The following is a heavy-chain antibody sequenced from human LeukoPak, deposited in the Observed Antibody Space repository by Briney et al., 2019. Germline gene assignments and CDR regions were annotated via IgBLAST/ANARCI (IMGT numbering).Heavy chain of an antibody. J-gene: IGHJ5*02. CDR3: ARAALTVFSLDP. D-gene: IGHD4-11*01. V-gene: IGHV1-2*02. CDR2: INPNSGGT. Sequence: ASVKVSFKASGYTFTGYYMHWVRQAPGQGLEWMGWINPNSGGTNYAQKFQGRVTMTRDTSISTAYMELSRLRSDDTAVYYCARAALTVFSLDPWGQGTLVTVSS. CDR1: GYTFTGYY.